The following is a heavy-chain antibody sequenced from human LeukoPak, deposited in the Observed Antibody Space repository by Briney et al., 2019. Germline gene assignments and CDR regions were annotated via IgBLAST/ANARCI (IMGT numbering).Heavy chain of an antibody. D-gene: IGHD6-13*01. CDR2: INHSGST. Sequence: PSETLSLTCAVYGGSFSGYYWSWIRQPPGKGLEWIGEINHSGSTNYNPSLKSRVTISVDTSKNQFSLKLSSVTAADTAVYYCARDGRVSSSLPIGYYYYYMDVWGKGTTVTVSS. CDR3: ARDGRVSSSLPIGYYYYYMDV. V-gene: IGHV4-34*01. CDR1: GGSFSGYY. J-gene: IGHJ6*03.